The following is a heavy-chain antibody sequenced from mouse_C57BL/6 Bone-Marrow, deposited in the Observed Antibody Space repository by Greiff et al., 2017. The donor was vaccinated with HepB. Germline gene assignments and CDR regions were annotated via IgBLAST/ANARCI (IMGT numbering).Heavy chain of an antibody. CDR2: IDPSDSYT. CDR1: GYTFTSYW. CDR3: ARRRVYDGYLYYFDY. V-gene: IGHV1-69*01. Sequence: VQLQQPGAELVMPGASVKLSCKASGYTFTSYWMHWVKQRPGQGLEWIGEIDPSDSYTNYNQKFKGKSTLTVDKSSSTAYMQLSSLTSEDSAVYYCARRRVYDGYLYYFDYWGQGTTLTVSS. J-gene: IGHJ2*01. D-gene: IGHD2-3*01.